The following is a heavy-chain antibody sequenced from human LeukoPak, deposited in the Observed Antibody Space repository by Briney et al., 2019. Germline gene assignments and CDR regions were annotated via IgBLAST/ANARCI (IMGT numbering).Heavy chain of an antibody. Sequence: PGGSLRLSCAASGFTFSSYAMHWVRQAPGKGLEWVAVISYGGSNKYYADSVKGRFTISRDNSKNTLYLQMNSLRAEDTAVYYCARDDYGDYVVYYYGMDVWGQGTTVTVSS. CDR3: ARDDYGDYVVYYYGMDV. CDR2: ISYGGSNK. J-gene: IGHJ6*02. D-gene: IGHD4-17*01. CDR1: GFTFSSYA. V-gene: IGHV3-30-3*01.